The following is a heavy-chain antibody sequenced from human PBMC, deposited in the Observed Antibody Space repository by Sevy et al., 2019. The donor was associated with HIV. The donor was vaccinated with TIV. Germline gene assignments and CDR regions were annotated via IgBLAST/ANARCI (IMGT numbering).Heavy chain of an antibody. CDR2: IYYSGST. D-gene: IGHD6-13*01. Sequence: SETLSLTCTVSGGSISSYYWSWIRQPPGKGLEWIGYIYYSGSTNYNPSLKSRLTISVDTSKNQFSLKLSSLTAADTAVYYCARANGGGSTWYTVWFDPWGQGTLVTVSS. V-gene: IGHV4-59*13. CDR1: GGSISSYY. J-gene: IGHJ5*02. CDR3: ARANGGGSTWYTVWFDP.